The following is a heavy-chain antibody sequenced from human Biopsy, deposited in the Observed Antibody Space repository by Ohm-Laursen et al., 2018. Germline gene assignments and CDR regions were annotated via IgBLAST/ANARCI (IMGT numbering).Heavy chain of an antibody. CDR2: IYNSESTST. J-gene: IGHJ5*02. CDR1: GDSISSDIYY. CDR3: ARRVSGSGRVDP. D-gene: IGHD3-10*01. V-gene: IGHV4-39*01. Sequence: SDTLSLPWTVSGDSISSDIYYWVWIRQPPGKGLEWIGHIYNSESTSTYYNLSHKGRVSISVDTSHNQFSLKLTSVTAADTAVYFCARRVSGSGRVDPWGQGTLVTVSS.